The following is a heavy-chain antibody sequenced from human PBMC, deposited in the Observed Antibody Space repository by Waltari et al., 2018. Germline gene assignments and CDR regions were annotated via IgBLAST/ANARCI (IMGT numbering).Heavy chain of an antibody. Sequence: QLQLQESGPGLVKPSETLSLTCTVSGGSISSSSYYWGWIRQPPGKGLEWLGSIYYSGSTYYNPSLKSRVTISVDTSKNQFSLKLSSVTAADTAVYYCARPSFLDDFWSGYYDYYYYGMDVWGQGTTVTVSS. D-gene: IGHD3-3*01. CDR2: IYYSGST. CDR1: GGSISSSSYY. CDR3: ARPSFLDDFWSGYYDYYYYGMDV. J-gene: IGHJ6*02. V-gene: IGHV4-39*01.